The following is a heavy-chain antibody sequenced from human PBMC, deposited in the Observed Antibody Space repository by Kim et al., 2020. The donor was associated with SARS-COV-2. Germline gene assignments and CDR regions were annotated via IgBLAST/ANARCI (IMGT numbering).Heavy chain of an antibody. Sequence: GGSLRLSCAASGFTFSSYSMNWVRQAPGKGLEWVSSISSSSSYIYYADSVKGRFTISRDNAKNSLYLQMNSLRAEDTAVYYCARDVGSQLLFVHRLGAIDYWGQGTLVTVSS. CDR3: ARDVGSQLLFVHRLGAIDY. CDR1: GFTFSSYS. J-gene: IGHJ4*02. V-gene: IGHV3-21*01. CDR2: ISSSSSYI. D-gene: IGHD2-2*01.